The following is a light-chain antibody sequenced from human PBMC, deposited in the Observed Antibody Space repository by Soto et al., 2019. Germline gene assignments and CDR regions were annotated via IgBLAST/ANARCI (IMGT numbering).Light chain of an antibody. CDR2: AAS. Sequence: DIQMTQSPSSLSASVGYRSTITCRASQSISSYLNWYQQKPGKAPKLLIYAASSLQSGVPSRLSGSGSGTSLTLTISSLQPEDSSTYYCQQSYSTPTFGQGTRLEIK. CDR3: QQSYSTPT. J-gene: IGKJ5*01. CDR1: QSISSY. V-gene: IGKV1-39*01.